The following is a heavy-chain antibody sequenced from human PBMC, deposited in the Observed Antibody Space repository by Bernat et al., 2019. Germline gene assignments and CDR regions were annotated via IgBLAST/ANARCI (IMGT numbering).Heavy chain of an antibody. Sequence: EVQLVESGGGLVKPGGSLRLSCAASGFTFSSYSMNWVRQAPGKGLEWVSSISSSSSYIYYADSVKGRFTISRDNAKNSLYLQMNGLRAEDTAVYYCARVSGGKKKYFDYWGQGTLVTVSS. CDR1: GFTFSSYS. CDR2: ISSSSSYI. J-gene: IGHJ4*02. CDR3: ARVSGGKKKYFDY. D-gene: IGHD2-15*01. V-gene: IGHV3-21*01.